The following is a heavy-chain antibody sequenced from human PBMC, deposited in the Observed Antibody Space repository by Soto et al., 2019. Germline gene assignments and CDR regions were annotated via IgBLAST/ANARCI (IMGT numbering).Heavy chain of an antibody. Sequence: VQLVESGGGVVQPGRSLRLSCAASGFTFSDYAMHWVRQAPGKGLEWVAVVTHDGRNTHYADSVKGRFTISRDSSKNTVSLEMTSLRAEATAVCYCAKGGRQWLVTSDFDYWGQGALVTVSS. J-gene: IGHJ4*02. CDR2: VTHDGRNT. CDR3: AKGGRQWLVTSDFDY. V-gene: IGHV3-30*18. CDR1: GFTFSDYA. D-gene: IGHD6-19*01.